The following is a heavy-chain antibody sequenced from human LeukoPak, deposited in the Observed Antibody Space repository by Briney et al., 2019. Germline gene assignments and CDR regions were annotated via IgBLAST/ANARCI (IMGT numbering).Heavy chain of an antibody. D-gene: IGHD3-22*01. CDR1: GFSFSGSY. CDR3: ARDVRYFDGSGYPHDAFDV. Sequence: PGGSLRLSCAASGFSFSGSYMTWVRQTPGKGLEWLAVIYTGGGTDYADSVKGRFTISRDDSRNALYLEMNSLRVDDTAVYYCARDVRYFDGSGYPHDAFDVWGQGTMVTVSS. J-gene: IGHJ3*01. CDR2: IYTGGGT. V-gene: IGHV3-53*01.